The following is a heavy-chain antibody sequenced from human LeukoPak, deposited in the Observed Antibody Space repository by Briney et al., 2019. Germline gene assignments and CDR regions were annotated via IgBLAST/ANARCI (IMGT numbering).Heavy chain of an antibody. Sequence: GGSLRLSCAASGFTFSSYGMHWVRQAPGKGLEWVAVIRYDGSNKYYADSVKGRFTISRDNSKNTLYLQMNSLRAEDTAVYYCARGPIVVVPAALTFYYYYYGMDVWGQGTTVTVSS. V-gene: IGHV3-33*01. CDR1: GFTFSSYG. D-gene: IGHD2-2*01. CDR3: ARGPIVVVPAALTFYYYYYGMDV. J-gene: IGHJ6*02. CDR2: IRYDGSNK.